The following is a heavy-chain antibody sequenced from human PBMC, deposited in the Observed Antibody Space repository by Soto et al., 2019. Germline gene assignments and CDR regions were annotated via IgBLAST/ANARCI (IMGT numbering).Heavy chain of an antibody. CDR3: ARLPVDTAMVTGIDYYFDY. V-gene: IGHV5-51*01. J-gene: IGHJ4*02. CDR2: IYPGDSDT. D-gene: IGHD5-18*01. Sequence: GESLKISCKGSGYSFTSYWIGWVRQMPGKGLEWMGIIYPGDSDTRYSPSFQGQVTISADKSISTAYLQWSSLKASDTAMYYCARLPVDTAMVTGIDYYFDYWGQGTLVTVSS. CDR1: GYSFTSYW.